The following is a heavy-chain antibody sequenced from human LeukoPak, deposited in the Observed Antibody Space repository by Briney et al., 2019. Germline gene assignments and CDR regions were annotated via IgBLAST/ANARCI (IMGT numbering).Heavy chain of an antibody. CDR2: IHYSGST. D-gene: IGHD3-10*01. J-gene: IGHJ4*02. V-gene: IGHV4-38-2*02. Sequence: SETLSLTCTVSGYSISSGFYWGWIRQPPGEGLQYIGSIHYSGSTFYNPSLKSRVTISVDTSKNQFSLKLSSVTAADTAVYYCAGGGAAYYYGSGSYYEAVYWGQGTLVTVSS. CDR1: GYSISSGFY. CDR3: AGGGAAYYYGSGSYYEAVY.